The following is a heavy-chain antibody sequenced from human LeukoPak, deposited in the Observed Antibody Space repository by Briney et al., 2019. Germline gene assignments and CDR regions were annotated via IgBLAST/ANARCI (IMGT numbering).Heavy chain of an antibody. CDR1: GDSISSNSYY. CDR3: ARQFYTAIVLFWFDP. J-gene: IGHJ5*02. Sequence: SETLSLTCTVSGDSISSNSYYWGWIRQPPGKGLEWIGSIYYSGSTYYNPSLKSRVTISVDTSKNQFSLKPSSVTAADTAVYYCARQFYTAIVLFWFDPWGLGTLVTVSS. D-gene: IGHD5-18*01. V-gene: IGHV4-39*07. CDR2: IYYSGST.